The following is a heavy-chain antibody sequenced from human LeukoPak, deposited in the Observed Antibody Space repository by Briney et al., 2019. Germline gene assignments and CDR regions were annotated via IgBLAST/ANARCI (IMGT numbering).Heavy chain of an antibody. V-gene: IGHV3-53*01. D-gene: IGHD2-21*02. CDR1: GFTVSTNH. Sequence: GGSLRLPCEVSGFTVSTNHMSWVRQAPGKGLEWVSVIYSDTNTYYADSVKGRFTISRDNSKNTVFLQMNSLRAEDTAVYYCARDREVVTAKAQMDVWGKGTTVTVSS. CDR3: ARDREVVTAKAQMDV. CDR2: IYSDTNT. J-gene: IGHJ6*04.